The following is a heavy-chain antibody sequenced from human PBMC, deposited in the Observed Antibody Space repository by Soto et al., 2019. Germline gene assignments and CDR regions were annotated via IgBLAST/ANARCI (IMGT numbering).Heavy chain of an antibody. V-gene: IGHV3-30*18. CDR1: GFTFSSYG. CDR2: ISYDGSNK. J-gene: IGHJ4*02. Sequence: QVQLVESGGGVVQPGRSLRLSCAASGFTFSSYGMHWVRQAPGKGLEWVAVISYDGSNKYYADSVKGRFTISRDNSKNPLYLQMNSLRAEDTAVYYCAKDPSSGWDYWGQGTLVTVSS. D-gene: IGHD6-19*01. CDR3: AKDPSSGWDY.